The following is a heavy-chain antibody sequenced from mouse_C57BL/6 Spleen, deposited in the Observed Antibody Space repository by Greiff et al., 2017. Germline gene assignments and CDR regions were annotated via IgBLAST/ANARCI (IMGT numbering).Heavy chain of an antibody. V-gene: IGHV5-17*01. CDR1: GFTFRDYG. CDR2: ISSGSSTI. Sequence: EVQGVESGGGLVKPGGSLKLSCAASGFTFRDYGMHWVRQAPEQGLEWVAYISSGSSTIYYAATVTGRFTLSSDNAKNTLFLQKTSLRSEDTAMCYCARRIDGSSLYKAMVYWGQGASVTVSS. CDR3: ARRIDGSSLYKAMVY. D-gene: IGHD1-1*01. J-gene: IGHJ4*01.